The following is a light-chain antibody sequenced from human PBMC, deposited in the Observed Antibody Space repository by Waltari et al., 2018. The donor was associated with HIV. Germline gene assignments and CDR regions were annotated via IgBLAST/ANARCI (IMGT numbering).Light chain of an antibody. J-gene: IGLJ3*02. CDR1: ELPTKY. CDR2: KDT. Sequence: YELTQPPSVSVSPGQTARITCSGSELPTKYSHWFRQKPGQPPILLIYKDTERPSGISQRFSASKSGTTVTLTINEVQAEDEADYLCQSTDRSGTWVFGGGTRLAVL. V-gene: IGLV3-25*03. CDR3: QSTDRSGTWV.